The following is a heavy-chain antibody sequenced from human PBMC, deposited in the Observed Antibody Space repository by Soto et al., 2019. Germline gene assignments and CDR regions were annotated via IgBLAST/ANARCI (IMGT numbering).Heavy chain of an antibody. CDR2: INPNSGDT. CDR1: ADTFTGYY. Sequence: ASVKVSCKAPADTFTGYYMHWVRQAPGQGLEWMGWINPNSGDTNYAQKFQGRVTMTRDTSISTAYMELSRLRSDDTAVYYCARGPAYFQTWGQGTLVTVSS. J-gene: IGHJ1*01. V-gene: IGHV1-2*02. CDR3: ARGPAYFQT.